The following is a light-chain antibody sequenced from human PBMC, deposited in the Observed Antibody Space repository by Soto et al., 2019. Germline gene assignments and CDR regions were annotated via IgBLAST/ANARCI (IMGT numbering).Light chain of an antibody. V-gene: IGKV1-39*01. CDR1: QSLIYSNGKTY. J-gene: IGKJ4*01. CDR2: SGS. Sequence: TQSPLSLPVTLGQPASISCKSSQSLIYSNGKTYLNWHQQKPGQAPKVLIFSGSSLQSGVPSRFSGSGSGTEFTLTITSLQPEDSATYFCQQGFSTPLSFGGGTKVDIK. CDR3: QQGFSTPLS.